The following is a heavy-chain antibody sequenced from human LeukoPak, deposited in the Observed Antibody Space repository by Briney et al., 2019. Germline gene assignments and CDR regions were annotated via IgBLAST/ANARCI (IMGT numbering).Heavy chain of an antibody. CDR2: MNPNSGNT. Sequence: ASVKVSCKASGYTFTSYDINWVRQATGRGLEWMGWMNPNSGNTGYAQKFQGRVTMTRNTPISTAYMELSSLRSEDTAVYYCARVSGSSWQWLVPGSLDYWGQGTLVTVSS. V-gene: IGHV1-8*01. D-gene: IGHD6-19*01. J-gene: IGHJ4*02. CDR1: GYTFTSYD. CDR3: ARVSGSSWQWLVPGSLDY.